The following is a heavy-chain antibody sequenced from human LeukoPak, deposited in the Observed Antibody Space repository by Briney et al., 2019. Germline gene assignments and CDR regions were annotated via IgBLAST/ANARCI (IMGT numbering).Heavy chain of an antibody. V-gene: IGHV4-39*07. CDR1: GGSISSSSDY. D-gene: IGHD2-2*01. CDR2: IYYSGIT. CDR3: ARDISVVVPAAKDPDAFDI. J-gene: IGHJ3*02. Sequence: PSETLSLTCTVSGGSISSSSDYWGWIRQPPGKGLEWIGSIYYSGITYYNPSLKSRVTISVDRSKNQFSLKLSSVTAADTAVYYCARDISVVVPAAKDPDAFDIWGQGTLVTVSS.